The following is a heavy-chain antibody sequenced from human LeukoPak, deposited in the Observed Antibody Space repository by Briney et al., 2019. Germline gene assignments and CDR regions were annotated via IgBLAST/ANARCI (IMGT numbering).Heavy chain of an antibody. V-gene: IGHV3-72*01. CDR3: ARLTSY. D-gene: IGHD4/OR15-4a*01. Sequence: GGSLRLSCAASGFTFSDYYMDWVRQAPGKGLEWVGRIRNKANSYTTEYAASVKGRFTISRDDSKNSLYLQMNSLKTEDTAVYYCARLTSYWGQGTLVTVSS. CDR2: IRNKANSYTT. CDR1: GFTFSDYY. J-gene: IGHJ4*02.